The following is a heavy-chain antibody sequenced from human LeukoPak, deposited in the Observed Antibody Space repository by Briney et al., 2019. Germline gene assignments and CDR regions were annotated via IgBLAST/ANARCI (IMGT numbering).Heavy chain of an antibody. Sequence: PSETLSLTCTVSGGSISSYYWSWIRQPAGKGLEWIGRIYTSGSTNYNPSLKSRVTISVDTSKNQFSLKLSSVTAADTAVYYCARDGGYSSSWDLTNWFDPWGQGTLVTVSS. CDR1: GGSISSYY. V-gene: IGHV4-4*07. CDR3: ARDGGYSSSWDLTNWFDP. J-gene: IGHJ5*02. D-gene: IGHD6-13*01. CDR2: IYTSGST.